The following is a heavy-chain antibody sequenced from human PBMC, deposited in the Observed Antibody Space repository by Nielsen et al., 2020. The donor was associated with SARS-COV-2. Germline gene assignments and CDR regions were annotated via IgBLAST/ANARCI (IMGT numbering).Heavy chain of an antibody. CDR1: GGSFSGVY. Sequence: SETLSLTCAVHGGSFSGVYWSWIRQPPGKGLEWIGHIFNTGSTSYNPSLRSRVTILVDTSKNHFSLKLTSVTAADTAVYYCARDRWQQLVPTYWGQGTLVTVSS. D-gene: IGHD6-13*01. CDR3: ARDRWQQLVPTY. J-gene: IGHJ4*02. CDR2: IFNTGST. V-gene: IGHV4-59*13.